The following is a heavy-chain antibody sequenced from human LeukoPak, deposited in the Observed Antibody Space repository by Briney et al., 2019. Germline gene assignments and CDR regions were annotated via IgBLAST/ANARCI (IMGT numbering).Heavy chain of an antibody. CDR3: ARHLNAGQTSDY. D-gene: IGHD2-2*01. CDR2: VYYSGNT. V-gene: IGHV4-39*01. J-gene: IGHJ4*02. CDR1: GGSISSSSYY. Sequence: AETLSLTCTVSGGSISSSSYYWGWIRQPPGKGLEWIGNVYYSGNTYSNPSLKSRVTISVDTSKNQFSLKLSSVTAADTAVYYCARHLNAGQTSDYWGQGTLVTVSS.